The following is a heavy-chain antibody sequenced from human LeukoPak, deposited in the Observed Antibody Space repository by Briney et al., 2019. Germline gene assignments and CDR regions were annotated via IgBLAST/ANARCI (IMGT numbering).Heavy chain of an antibody. J-gene: IGHJ3*02. V-gene: IGHV3-33*01. D-gene: IGHD3-3*01. CDR2: IWYDGSNK. CDR3: ARDGGVDAFDI. Sequence: AGGSLRLSCAVSGFTFSSYGMHWVRQAPGKGLEWVAVIWYDGSNKYYADSVKGRFTISRDNSKNTLYLQMNSLRAEDTAVYYCARDGGVDAFDIWGQGTMVTVSS. CDR1: GFTFSSYG.